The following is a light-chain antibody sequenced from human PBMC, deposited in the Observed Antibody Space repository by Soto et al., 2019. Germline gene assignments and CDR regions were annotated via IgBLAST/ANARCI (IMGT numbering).Light chain of an antibody. CDR2: EVS. CDR1: SSDVGVYNY. Sequence: QSALTQPASVSGSPGQSITISCTGTSSDVGVYNYVSWYRQHPGKAPKLMIYEVSNRPSGISNRFSGSKSGNTASLTISGLQAEDEADYYCSSYTSSSTPVLFGGGTKLTVL. V-gene: IGLV2-14*01. J-gene: IGLJ2*01. CDR3: SSYTSSSTPVL.